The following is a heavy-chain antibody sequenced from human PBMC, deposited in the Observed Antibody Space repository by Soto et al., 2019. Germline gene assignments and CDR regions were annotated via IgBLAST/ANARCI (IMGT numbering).Heavy chain of an antibody. CDR1: GYSISSGYY. CDR3: ARDCTSTTCYLYYYGMDV. CDR2: IYHSGST. D-gene: IGHD2-2*01. Sequence: SETLSLTCAVSGYSISSGYYWGWIRQPPRKGLEWIGSIYHSGSTYYNPSLKSRVTISVDTSKNQFSLKLSSVTAADTAVYYCARDCTSTTCYLYYYGMDVWGQGTTVTVSS. V-gene: IGHV4-38-2*01. J-gene: IGHJ6*02.